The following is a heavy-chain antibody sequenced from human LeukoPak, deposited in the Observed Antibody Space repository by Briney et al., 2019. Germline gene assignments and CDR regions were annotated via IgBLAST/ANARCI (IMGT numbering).Heavy chain of an antibody. Sequence: PGRSLRLSCAASGFTFSSYGMHWVRQAPGKGLEWVAVISYDGSNKYYADSVKGRFTISRDNSKNTLYLQMNSLRAEDTAVYYCATLIVGATPFDYWGQGILVTVSS. CDR3: ATLIVGATPFDY. J-gene: IGHJ4*02. CDR2: ISYDGSNK. V-gene: IGHV3-30*03. D-gene: IGHD1-26*01. CDR1: GFTFSSYG.